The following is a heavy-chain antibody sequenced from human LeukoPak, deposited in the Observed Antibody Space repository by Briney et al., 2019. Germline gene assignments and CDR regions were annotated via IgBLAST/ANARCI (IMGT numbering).Heavy chain of an antibody. CDR2: IYYSGST. D-gene: IGHD3-22*01. J-gene: IGHJ3*02. Sequence: SETLSLTCTVSGGSISSSSYYWGWIRQPTGKGLEWIGSIYYSGSTYYNPSLKSRVTISVDTSKNQFSLKLSSVTAADTAVYYCTQGAYYYDSSGYALGFDIWGQGAMVTVSS. V-gene: IGHV4-39*01. CDR3: TQGAYYYDSSGYALGFDI. CDR1: GGSISSSSYY.